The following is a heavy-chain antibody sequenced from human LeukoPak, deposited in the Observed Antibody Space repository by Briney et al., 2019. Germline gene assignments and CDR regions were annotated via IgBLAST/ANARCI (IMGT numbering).Heavy chain of an antibody. V-gene: IGHV4-31*03. J-gene: IGHJ4*02. D-gene: IGHD3-9*01. CDR3: ARGPYYDILTGYVYYFDY. CDR1: GGSISSGGYY. CDR2: IYYSGST. Sequence: SETLSLTCTVSGGSISSGGYYWSWISQHPGKGLEWIGYIYYSGSTYYNPSLKSRVTISVDTSKNQFSLKLSSVTAADTAVYYCARGPYYDILTGYVYYFDYWGQGTLVTVSS.